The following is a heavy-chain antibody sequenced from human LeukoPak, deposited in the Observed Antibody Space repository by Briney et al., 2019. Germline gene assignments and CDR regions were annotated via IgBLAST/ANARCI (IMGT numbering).Heavy chain of an antibody. CDR2: ISYDGSNK. J-gene: IGHJ4*02. D-gene: IGHD6-19*01. V-gene: IGHV3-30-3*01. Sequence: GGSLRLSCAASGFTFSSYAMHWVRQAPGKGLEWVAVISYDGSNKYYADSVKGRFSVSRDNSWNTLYLQMNSLRAEDTAVYYCVKDGGGAVGSFDYWGQGALVTISS. CDR3: VKDGGGAVGSFDY. CDR1: GFTFSSYA.